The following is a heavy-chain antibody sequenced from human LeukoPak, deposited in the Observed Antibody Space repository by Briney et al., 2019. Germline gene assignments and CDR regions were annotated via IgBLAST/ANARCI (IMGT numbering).Heavy chain of an antibody. CDR1: GFTFSSYA. D-gene: IGHD3-10*01. CDR2: ISYDGSNK. CDR3: AREGQGYYGSGSYYNVYFDY. Sequence: GRSLRLSCAASGFTFSSYAMHWVRQAPGKGLEWVAVISYDGSNKYYADSVKGRFTISRDNSKNTLYLQMNSLRAEDTAVYYWAREGQGYYGSGSYYNVYFDYWGQGTLVTVSS. J-gene: IGHJ4*02. V-gene: IGHV3-30*04.